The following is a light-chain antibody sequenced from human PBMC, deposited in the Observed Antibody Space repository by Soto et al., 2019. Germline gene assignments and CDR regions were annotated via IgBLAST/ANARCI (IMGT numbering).Light chain of an antibody. CDR3: QQRSNWQYT. CDR1: QSVSGY. J-gene: IGKJ2*01. Sequence: ELVLTQSPATLSLSPGERATLSCRASQSVSGYSAWYQQKPGQAPRLLIYDTSNRATGIPARFSGSGSGTDFTPTISGLEPEDFAVYYCQQRSNWQYTFGLGTRLEIK. CDR2: DTS. V-gene: IGKV3-11*01.